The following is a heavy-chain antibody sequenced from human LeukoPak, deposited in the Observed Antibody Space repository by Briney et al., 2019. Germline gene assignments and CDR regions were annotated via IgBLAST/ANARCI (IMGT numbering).Heavy chain of an antibody. J-gene: IGHJ3*02. V-gene: IGHV4-59*01. CDR3: ARSMGSGYADDAFDI. CDR1: GGSISSYY. D-gene: IGHD5-12*01. Sequence: PSETLSLTCTVSGGSISSYYWSWIRQPPGKGLEWIGYIYYSGRTNYNPSLKSRVSMSVDTFKNHFSLKLSSVTAADTAVFYCARSMGSGYADDAFDIWGQGTMVTVSS. CDR2: IYYSGRT.